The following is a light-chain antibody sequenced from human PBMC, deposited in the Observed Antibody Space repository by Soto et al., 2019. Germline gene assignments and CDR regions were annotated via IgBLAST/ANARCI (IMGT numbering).Light chain of an antibody. Sequence: EFVLTQSPGTLSLSPGERSTLSCRASQTVRNNYLAWYQQKPGQAPRXXIYDASSRATGIPDRFSGGGSGTDLTITISRLEPEDFEVYYCQQFSSYPLTFGGGTRLEIK. CDR2: DAS. CDR1: QTVRNNY. J-gene: IGKJ5*01. V-gene: IGKV3-20*01. CDR3: QQFSSYPLT.